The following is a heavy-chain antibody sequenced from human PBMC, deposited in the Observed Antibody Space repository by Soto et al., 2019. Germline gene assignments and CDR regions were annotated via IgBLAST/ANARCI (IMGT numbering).Heavy chain of an antibody. CDR2: ISYDGSNK. J-gene: IGHJ4*02. D-gene: IGHD6-19*01. CDR1: GFTFSSYG. V-gene: IGHV3-30*18. CDR3: AKGLGIAVAGTDY. Sequence: QVQLVESGGGVVQPGRSLRLSCAASGFTFSSYGMHWVRQAPGKGLEWVAVISYDGSNKYYADSVKGRFTISRDNYKNTQYLQINSLRAEDTAVYYCAKGLGIAVAGTDYWGQGTLVTVSS.